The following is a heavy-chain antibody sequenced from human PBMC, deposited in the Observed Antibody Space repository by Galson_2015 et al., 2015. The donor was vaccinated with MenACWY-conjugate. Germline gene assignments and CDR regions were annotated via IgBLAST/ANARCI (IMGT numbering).Heavy chain of an antibody. J-gene: IGHJ5*02. CDR2: TYYRSKWYN. Sequence: CAISGDSVSGNSAAWNWIRQSPSRGLEWLGRTYYRSKWYNDYAVSVKSRITINPDTSKSQFSLHLNSVTPEDTAVYYCARVRGGSHNWVDLWGQGTLVTVSS. D-gene: IGHD2-15*01. CDR3: ARVRGGSHNWVDL. V-gene: IGHV6-1*01. CDR1: GDSVSGNSAA.